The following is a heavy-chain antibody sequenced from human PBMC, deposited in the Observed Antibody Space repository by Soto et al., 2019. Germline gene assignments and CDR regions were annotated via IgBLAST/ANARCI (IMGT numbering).Heavy chain of an antibody. D-gene: IGHD3-10*01. CDR2: IYYSGST. CDR1: GGSISSYY. CDR3: ASFGDTPMVRGGDAFDI. Sequence: PSETLSLTCTVSGGSISSYYWSWIRQPPGKGLEWIGYIYYSGSTNYNPSLKSRVTISVDTSKNQFSLKLSSVTAADTAVYYCASFGDTPMVRGGDAFDIWGQGTMVTVSS. J-gene: IGHJ3*02. V-gene: IGHV4-59*01.